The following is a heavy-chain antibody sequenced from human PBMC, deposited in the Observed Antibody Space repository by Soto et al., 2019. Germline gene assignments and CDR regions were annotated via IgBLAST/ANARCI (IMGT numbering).Heavy chain of an antibody. D-gene: IGHD2-15*01. CDR3: ARLSVRYCSGGSCSQLDY. CDR2: ISSSGGTI. CDR1: GFTFSTYS. V-gene: IGHV3-48*02. Sequence: EVQLVESGGGLVQPGGSVRLSSAASGFTFSTYSMNWVRQAPGKGLEWVSFISSSGGTIYYADSVKGRFTISRDNAKNSLYLQMNSLSDEDTAVYYCARLSVRYCSGGSCSQLDYWGQGTLVTVSS. J-gene: IGHJ4*02.